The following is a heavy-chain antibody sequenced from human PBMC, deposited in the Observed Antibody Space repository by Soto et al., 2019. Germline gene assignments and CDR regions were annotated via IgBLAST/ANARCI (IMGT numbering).Heavy chain of an antibody. D-gene: IGHD1-26*01. CDR1: GFTFSNYW. CDR3: ARTGYSGSYWGGY. V-gene: IGHV3-7*03. Sequence: VQLVESGGGVVQPGRSLRLSCAASGFTFSNYWMSWVRQAPGKGLEWVANVIQDGSEKSYVDSVKGRFTISRDNAKNSLYLQMNSLRAEDTAVYYCARTGYSGSYWGGYWGQGTLVTVSS. J-gene: IGHJ4*02. CDR2: VIQDGSEK.